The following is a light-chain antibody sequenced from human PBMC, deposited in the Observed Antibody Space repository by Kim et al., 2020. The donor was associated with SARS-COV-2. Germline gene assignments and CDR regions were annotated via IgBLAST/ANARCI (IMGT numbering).Light chain of an antibody. CDR3: QSYDSNNPWV. J-gene: IGLJ3*02. V-gene: IGLV6-57*02. CDR2: DNK. CDR1: SGSIASKY. Sequence: NFMLTQPHSVSESPGKTVTISCTGSSGSIASKYVQWYQQRPGSAPTTVIYDNKTRPSGVPDRFSGSIDSTSNSASLTISGLKTEDEADYYCQSYDSNNPWVFGGGTQLTV.